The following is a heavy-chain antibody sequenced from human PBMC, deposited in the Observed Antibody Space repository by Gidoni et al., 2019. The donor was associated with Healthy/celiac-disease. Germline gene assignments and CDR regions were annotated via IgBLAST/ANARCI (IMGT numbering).Heavy chain of an antibody. CDR1: VCTFSSYA. V-gene: IGHV1-69*01. CDR3: ARDIANGRGDITDAFDI. Sequence: KPGSSVKVSCKASVCTFSSYAISWVRQAPGQGLEWMGGIIPIFGTANYAQKFQGRVTITADESTSTAYMELSSLRSEDTAVYDCARDIANGRGDITDAFDIWGQGTMVTVSS. J-gene: IGHJ3*02. D-gene: IGHD1-26*01. CDR2: IIPIFGTA.